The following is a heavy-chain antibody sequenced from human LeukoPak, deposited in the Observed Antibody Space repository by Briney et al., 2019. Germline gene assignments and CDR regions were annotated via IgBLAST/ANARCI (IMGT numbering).Heavy chain of an antibody. V-gene: IGHV3-7*01. D-gene: IGHD6-13*01. CDR2: IKPDGSEK. J-gene: IGHJ4*02. Sequence: GGSLRLSCAASGFTFSTFWMTWVRQAPGKGLEWVANIKPDGSEKSYVDSVKGRFTASRDNAKNSLYLHMNSLRAEDTALYYCTRNTVAAAGDDWGQGTLVTVSS. CDR1: GFTFSTFW. CDR3: TRNTVAAAGDD.